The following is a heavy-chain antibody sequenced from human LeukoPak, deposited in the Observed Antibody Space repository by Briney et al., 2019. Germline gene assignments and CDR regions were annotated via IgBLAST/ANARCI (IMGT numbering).Heavy chain of an antibody. D-gene: IGHD6-13*01. J-gene: IGHJ6*02. CDR2: IKQDGSEK. Sequence: GESLRLSCTASGFXFSNYWISWVRETPEKGLEWVANIKQDGSEKVYVDSVKGRFTISRDNAQSSLYLQMNSLRAEDTAVYYCARDPYSSSWSYGMDVWGQGTTVTVSS. CDR3: ARDPYSSSWSYGMDV. CDR1: GFXFSNYW. V-gene: IGHV3-7*05.